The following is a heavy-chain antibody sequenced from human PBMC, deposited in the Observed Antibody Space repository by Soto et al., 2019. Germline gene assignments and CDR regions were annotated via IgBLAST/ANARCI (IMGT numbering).Heavy chain of an antibody. V-gene: IGHV3-23*01. D-gene: IGHD3-16*01. J-gene: IGHJ4*02. CDR1: GFTFSSYA. CDR3: AKDALVGGFDY. CDR2: ISGSGGST. Sequence: EVQLLESGGGLVQPGGSLRLSCAAYGFTFSSYAMRWVRQAPGKGLECVSAISGSGGSTYYADSVKGRFTISRDNSKNTLYLQMNSLRAEDTAVYSCAKDALVGGFDYWGKGTLVTVSS.